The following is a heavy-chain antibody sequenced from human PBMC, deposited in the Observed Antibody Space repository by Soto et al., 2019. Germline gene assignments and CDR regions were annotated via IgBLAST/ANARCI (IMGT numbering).Heavy chain of an antibody. V-gene: IGHV1-18*01. Sequence: TRGASVKVSCKASGYTFTSYGISWVRQAPGQGLEWMGWISAYNGNTNYAQKLQGRVTMTTDTSTSTAYMELRSLRSDDTAVYYCARAHRLRGVSYYYYMDVWGKGTTVTVSS. CDR3: ARAHRLRGVSYYYYMDV. CDR1: GYTFTSYG. CDR2: ISAYNGNT. J-gene: IGHJ6*03. D-gene: IGHD4-17*01.